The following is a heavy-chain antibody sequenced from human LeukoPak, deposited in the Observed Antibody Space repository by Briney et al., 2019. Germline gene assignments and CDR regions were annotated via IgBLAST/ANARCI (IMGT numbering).Heavy chain of an antibody. Sequence: SVKVSCKASGGTFSSYTISWVRQAPGQGLEWMGRIIPILGIANYAQKFQGRVTITADKSTSTAYMELSSLRSEDTAVYYCARGPDYGDYRDGAFDIWGRGTMVTVSS. CDR3: ARGPDYGDYRDGAFDI. V-gene: IGHV1-69*02. J-gene: IGHJ3*02. CDR2: IIPILGIA. D-gene: IGHD4-17*01. CDR1: GGTFSSYT.